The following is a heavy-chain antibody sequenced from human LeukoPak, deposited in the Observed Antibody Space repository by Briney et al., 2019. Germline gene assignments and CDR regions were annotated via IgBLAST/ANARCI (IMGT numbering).Heavy chain of an antibody. D-gene: IGHD6-13*01. CDR2: INHSGST. CDR1: GGSFSVYY. J-gene: IGHJ4*02. Sequence: SETLSLTCAVYGGSFSVYYWSWIPHPPGKGLEWSGEINHSGSTNYNPSLKSRVTISVDTSKNQFSLKLSSVTAADTAVYYCARAKGAAGFRYFDYWGQGTLVTVSS. V-gene: IGHV4-34*01. CDR3: ARAKGAAGFRYFDY.